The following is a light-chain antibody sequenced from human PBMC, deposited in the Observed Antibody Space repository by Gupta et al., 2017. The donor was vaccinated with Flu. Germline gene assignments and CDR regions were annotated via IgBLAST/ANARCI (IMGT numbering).Light chain of an antibody. CDR1: QSLGGN. CDR3: QQYNNWPL. J-gene: IGKJ2*01. Sequence: PATLSVSLGERATISCRASQSLGGNVAWYQQRPGQAPRLVMYGASLRATGVPARFSGSGSGTEFTLTISSLESDDFAIYYCQQYNNWPLFGQGTKLEI. CDR2: GAS. V-gene: IGKV3-15*01.